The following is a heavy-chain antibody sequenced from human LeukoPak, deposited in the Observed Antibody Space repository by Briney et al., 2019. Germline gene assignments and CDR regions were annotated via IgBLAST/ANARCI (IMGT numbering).Heavy chain of an antibody. CDR2: ISTSSSYI. J-gene: IGHJ6*03. V-gene: IGHV3-21*06. CDR1: GFTFSSYS. D-gene: IGHD6-13*01. Sequence: GGSLRLSCTASGFTFSSYSMNWVRQAPGKGLEWVSFISTSSSYIHNADSVKGRFTISRDNAENSLYLQMNSLRAEDTAVYYCARAAIAAARIYYYMDVWGKGTTVTVSS. CDR3: ARAAIAAARIYYYMDV.